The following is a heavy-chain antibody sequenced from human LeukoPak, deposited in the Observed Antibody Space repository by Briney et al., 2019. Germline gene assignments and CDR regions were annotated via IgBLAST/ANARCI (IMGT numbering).Heavy chain of an antibody. V-gene: IGHV3-33*08. CDR1: GFTFSSYG. CDR2: IWYDGSNK. CDR3: ARDLGAAALDY. D-gene: IGHD6-13*01. Sequence: GGSLRLSCAASGFTFSSYGMHWVRQAPGKGLEWVAVIWYDGSNKYYADSVKGRFTIFRDNSKNTLYLQMNSLRAEDTAVYYCARDLGAAALDYWGQGTLVTVSS. J-gene: IGHJ4*02.